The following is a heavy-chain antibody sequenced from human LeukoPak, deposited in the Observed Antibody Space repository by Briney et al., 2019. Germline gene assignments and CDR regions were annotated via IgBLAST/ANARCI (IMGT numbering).Heavy chain of an antibody. CDR1: GFTFSSYS. CDR3: ARAPAAVAGPPFDY. CDR2: ISSSSSYI. D-gene: IGHD6-19*01. Sequence: GGSLRLSCAASGFTFSSYSMNWVRQAPGNGLEWVSSISSSSSYIYYADSVKGRFTISRDNAKNSLYLQMNSLRAEDTAVYYCARAPAAVAGPPFDYWGQGTLVTVSS. J-gene: IGHJ4*02. V-gene: IGHV3-21*01.